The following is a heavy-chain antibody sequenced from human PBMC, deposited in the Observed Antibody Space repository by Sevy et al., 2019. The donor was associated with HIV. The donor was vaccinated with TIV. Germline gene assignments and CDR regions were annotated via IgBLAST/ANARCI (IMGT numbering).Heavy chain of an antibody. CDR3: TSEKDRYTGSWSLRYYMDV. CDR2: IRSKAYGGTT. D-gene: IGHD6-13*01. Sequence: GGSLRLSCTASGFTFGDYAMSWFRQAPGKGLEWVGFIRSKAYGGTTEYAESVKGSFTISRDDSKSIAYLQMNSLKTDDSAVYYCTSEKDRYTGSWSLRYYMDVWGKWPTVTVSS. CDR1: GFTFGDYA. J-gene: IGHJ6*03. V-gene: IGHV3-49*03.